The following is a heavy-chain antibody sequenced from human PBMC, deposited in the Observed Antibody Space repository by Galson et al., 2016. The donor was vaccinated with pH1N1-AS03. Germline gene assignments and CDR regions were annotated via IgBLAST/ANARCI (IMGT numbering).Heavy chain of an antibody. CDR1: GFTFSTYW. Sequence: SLRLSCAASGFTFSTYWMSWVRQAPGKGLEWVANLRQDQSQTYYLDSVKGRFTISRDNAKNSLSLQMDSLRAEDTAIYYCARLGYCDNTTCFFGMDVWGQGISVIVSS. D-gene: IGHD2/OR15-2a*01. CDR3: ARLGYCDNTTCFFGMDV. J-gene: IGHJ6*02. CDR2: LRQDQSQT. V-gene: IGHV3-7*01.